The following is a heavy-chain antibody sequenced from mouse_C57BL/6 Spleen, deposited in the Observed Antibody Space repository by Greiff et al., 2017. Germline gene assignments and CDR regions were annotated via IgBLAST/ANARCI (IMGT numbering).Heavy chain of an antibody. D-gene: IGHD1-3*01. CDR3: ARKVGRGYFDG. CDR2: ISSGSSTI. CDR1: GFTFSDYG. Sequence: EVQLQQSGGGLVKPGGSLKLSCAASGFTFSDYGMHWVRQAPEKGLEWVAYISSGSSTIYYADTVKGRFTFSRDNAKNTLYLQMTSLRSEDTAMYYCARKVGRGYFDGWGTGTTVTVSS. V-gene: IGHV5-17*01. J-gene: IGHJ1*03.